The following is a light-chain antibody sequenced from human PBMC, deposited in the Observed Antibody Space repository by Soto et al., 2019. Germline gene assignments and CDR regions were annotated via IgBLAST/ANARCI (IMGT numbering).Light chain of an antibody. J-gene: IGKJ1*01. CDR1: QSVSNSY. CDR3: HQRQSWPRT. V-gene: IGKV3D-20*02. Sequence: ETVLTQSPGTLSLSPGERATLPCRTSQSVSNSYLAWYQQKPGQPPRLLIYDASARATGIPGRFSGSGAGTDFTLTITSLETEDFAVYYCHQRQSWPRTFGQGTKVDIK. CDR2: DAS.